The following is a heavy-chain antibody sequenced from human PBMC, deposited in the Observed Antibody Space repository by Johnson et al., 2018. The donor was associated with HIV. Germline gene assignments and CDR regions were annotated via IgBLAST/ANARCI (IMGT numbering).Heavy chain of an antibody. D-gene: IGHD2-8*02. CDR1: EFTFNTYA. J-gene: IGHJ3*02. V-gene: IGHV3-30*04. Sequence: QVQLVESGGGVVQPGRSLRLSCAASEFTFNTYAMHWVRQAPGKGLEWVAVISYDGTNKYYADSVKGRFTISRDNSKNTLYLQMNSLRAEDTAVYYCAKEGRDCTGGVCYSLAFDIWGQGTMVTVSS. CDR2: ISYDGTNK. CDR3: AKEGRDCTGGVCYSLAFDI.